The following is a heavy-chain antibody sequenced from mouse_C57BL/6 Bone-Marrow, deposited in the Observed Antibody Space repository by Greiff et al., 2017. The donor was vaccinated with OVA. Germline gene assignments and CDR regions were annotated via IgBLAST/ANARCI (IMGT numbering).Heavy chain of an antibody. V-gene: IGHV1-64*01. D-gene: IGHD1-1*01. CDR2: IHPNSGST. CDR3: ARREDYYGRFDYAMDY. CDR1: GYTFTSYW. Sequence: QVQLQQPGAELVKPGASVKLSCKASGYTFTSYWMHWVKQRPGQGLEWIGMIHPNSGSTNYNEKFKSKATLTVDKSSSTAYMQLSSLTSEDSAVYYCARREDYYGRFDYAMDYWGQGTSVTVSS. J-gene: IGHJ4*01.